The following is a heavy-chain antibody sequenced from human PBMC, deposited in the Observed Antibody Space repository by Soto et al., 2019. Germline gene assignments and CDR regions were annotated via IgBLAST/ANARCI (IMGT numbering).Heavy chain of an antibody. V-gene: IGHV3-23*01. Sequence: GGSLRLSCAASGFTFSSYAMSWVRQAPGKGLEWVSAISGSGGSTYYADSVKGRFTISRDNSKNTLYLQMNSLRAEDTAVYYCAKDGLESRYCSSTSCSFDYWGQGTLVTVSS. D-gene: IGHD2-2*01. CDR1: GFTFSSYA. J-gene: IGHJ4*02. CDR3: AKDGLESRYCSSTSCSFDY. CDR2: ISGSGGST.